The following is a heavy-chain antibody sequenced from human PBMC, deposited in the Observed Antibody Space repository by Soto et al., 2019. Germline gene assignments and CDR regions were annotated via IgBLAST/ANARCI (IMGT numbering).Heavy chain of an antibody. J-gene: IGHJ4*02. CDR3: ARGTTPTNEQDY. D-gene: IGHD2-15*01. CDR2: IYYSGRT. Sequence: QVQLQESGPGLVKPSETLSLACTVSGGSISNYYWSWIRQPPGKGLEWIGYIYYSGRTNYNPSLKSRVTISVDTSKNQFSLKLSSVTAADTAVYFCARGTTPTNEQDYWGQGTLVTVSS. V-gene: IGHV4-59*01. CDR1: GGSISNYY.